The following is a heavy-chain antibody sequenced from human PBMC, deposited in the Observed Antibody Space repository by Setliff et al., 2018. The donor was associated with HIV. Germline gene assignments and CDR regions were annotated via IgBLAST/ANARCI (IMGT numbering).Heavy chain of an antibody. CDR3: ARLPYSSGWYLDY. D-gene: IGHD6-19*01. CDR2: IIPISGTV. J-gene: IGHJ4*02. CDR1: GGTFSSYA. Sequence: SVKVSCKASGGTFSSYAISWVRQAPGQGLEWMGGIIPISGTVNYAQKFWGRVTITTHESTSTAYMELSSLRSEDTAVYYCARLPYSSGWYLDYWGQGTLVTVSS. V-gene: IGHV1-69*05.